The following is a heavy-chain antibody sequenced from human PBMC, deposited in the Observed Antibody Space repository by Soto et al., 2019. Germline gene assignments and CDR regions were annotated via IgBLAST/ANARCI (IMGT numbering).Heavy chain of an antibody. CDR1: GFTFSYYA. J-gene: IGHJ4*02. CDR3: ARDVEAGGSNRQDPFDY. Sequence: QVQLVESGGGVVQPGRSLRLSCAASGFTFSYYAMHWVRQAPGKGLEWVAVMAYDGTNKYYADSVKGRFTISRDNSKNTLYLQMNSLKTDDTAVYYCARDVEAGGSNRQDPFDYWGQGTLVTVSS. D-gene: IGHD3-16*02. CDR2: MAYDGTNK. V-gene: IGHV3-30-3*01.